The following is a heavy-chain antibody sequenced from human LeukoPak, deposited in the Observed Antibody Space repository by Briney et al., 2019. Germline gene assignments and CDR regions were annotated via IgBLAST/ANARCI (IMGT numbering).Heavy chain of an antibody. Sequence: GGALRLSCAASGFTFSSYLMSWVRQAPGKGLEWVANIKQDGSEKYYVDSVKGRFTISRDNAKNSLYLQMNSLRAEDTAVYYCARDLAVAGTKDYWGQGTLVTVSS. CDR1: GFTFSSYL. J-gene: IGHJ4*02. V-gene: IGHV3-7*01. CDR2: IKQDGSEK. D-gene: IGHD6-19*01. CDR3: ARDLAVAGTKDY.